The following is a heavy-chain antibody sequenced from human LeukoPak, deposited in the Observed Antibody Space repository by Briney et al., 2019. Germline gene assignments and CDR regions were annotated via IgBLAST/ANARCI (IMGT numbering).Heavy chain of an antibody. CDR2: IYTSGNT. CDR3: ARERLSMVRGVIPKEAWGWFDP. D-gene: IGHD3-10*01. J-gene: IGHJ5*02. Sequence: SETLSLTCAVYGGSFSGYYWSWIRQPAGKGLEWIGRIYTSGNTNYNPSLKSRATISVDTSKNQFSLELSSVTAADTAVYYCARERLSMVRGVIPKEAWGWFDPWGQGTLVTVSS. CDR1: GGSFSGYY. V-gene: IGHV4-4*07.